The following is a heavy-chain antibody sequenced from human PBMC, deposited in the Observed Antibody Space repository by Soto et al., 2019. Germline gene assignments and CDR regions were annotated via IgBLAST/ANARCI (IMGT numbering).Heavy chain of an antibody. D-gene: IGHD2-21*02. CDR2: ISAYNRNT. Sequence: QVQLVQSGAEVKKPGASVKVSCKASGYTFSSYGISWVRQAPGQGLEWMGWISAYNRNTNYAQKLQGRVTMTTDTSTSTAYMELRSLRSDDTAVYYCASSYCGGDCSVLYYYYGMDVWGQGTTVTVSS. V-gene: IGHV1-18*01. CDR3: ASSYCGGDCSVLYYYYGMDV. CDR1: GYTFSSYG. J-gene: IGHJ6*02.